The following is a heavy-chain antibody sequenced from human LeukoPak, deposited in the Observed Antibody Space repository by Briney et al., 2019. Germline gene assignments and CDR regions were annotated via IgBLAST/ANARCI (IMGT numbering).Heavy chain of an antibody. CDR2: VSGSGGST. V-gene: IGHV3-23*01. D-gene: IGHD3-9*01. J-gene: IGHJ4*01. CDR3: AKWGDYDILTGYYDSDY. CDR1: GFTFSSYG. Sequence: PGGSLRLSCAASGFTFSSYGMSWVRQAPGKGLEWVSTVSGSGGSTYYADSVKGRFTFSRDDPKNTLYLQMNTLRVEDTAVYYCAKWGDYDILTGYYDSDYWGHGTLVTVSS.